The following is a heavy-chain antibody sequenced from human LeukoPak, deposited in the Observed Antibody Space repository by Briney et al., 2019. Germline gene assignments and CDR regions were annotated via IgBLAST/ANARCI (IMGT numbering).Heavy chain of an antibody. CDR2: ITSSSSYT. J-gene: IGHJ6*04. CDR3: AELGITMIGGV. Sequence: GGSLRLSCAAPGITFSNYNMNWVRQAPGKGLEWISSITSSSSYTFYADSVKGRFTISRDNAKNSLYLQMNSLRVEDTAVYYCAELGITMIGGVWGKGTTVTISS. V-gene: IGHV3-21*01. CDR1: GITFSNYN. D-gene: IGHD3-10*02.